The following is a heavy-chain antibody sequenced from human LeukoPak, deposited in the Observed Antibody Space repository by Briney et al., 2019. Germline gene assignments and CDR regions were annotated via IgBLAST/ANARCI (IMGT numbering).Heavy chain of an antibody. CDR1: GGSLSSSIYY. Sequence: SETLSLTCTVSGGSLSSSIYYWGWLRQPPGKGLEWIGTIYYSGTTFYSPSLKSLVTISIDTSKNQFSLKLSSVTAADTALYYCARHPSFDWFGPWGQGTLVTVSS. D-gene: IGHD3-3*01. CDR3: ARHPSFDWFGP. V-gene: IGHV4-39*01. J-gene: IGHJ5*02. CDR2: IYYSGTT.